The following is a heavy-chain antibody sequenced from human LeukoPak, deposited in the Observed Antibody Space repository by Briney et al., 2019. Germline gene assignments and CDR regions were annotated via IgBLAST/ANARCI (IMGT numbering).Heavy chain of an antibody. CDR2: INPSGGST. D-gene: IGHD3-22*01. CDR1: GYTFTSYY. V-gene: IGHV1-46*01. Sequence: GASVKVSCKASGYTFTSYYMHWVRQAPGQGLEWMGIINPSGGSTSYAQKFQGRVTMTRDMSTSTVYMELSSLRSEDTAVYYCARVLLSTYYDSSGYYYDSGFDYWGQGTLVTVSS. J-gene: IGHJ4*02. CDR3: ARVLLSTYYDSSGYYYDSGFDY.